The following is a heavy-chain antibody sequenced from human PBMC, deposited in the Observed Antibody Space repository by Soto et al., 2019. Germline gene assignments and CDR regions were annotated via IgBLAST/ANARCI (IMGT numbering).Heavy chain of an antibody. Sequence: EVQLLESGGGLVQPGGSLRLSCAASGFTFSSYAMSWVRQAPGKGLGWVSAISGSGGSTYYADSVKGRFTISRDNSKNTLYLQMNSLRAEDTAVYYCAKDSGYVVLLLDYWGQGTLVTVSS. CDR1: GFTFSSYA. V-gene: IGHV3-23*01. D-gene: IGHD5-12*01. J-gene: IGHJ4*02. CDR2: ISGSGGST. CDR3: AKDSGYVVLLLDY.